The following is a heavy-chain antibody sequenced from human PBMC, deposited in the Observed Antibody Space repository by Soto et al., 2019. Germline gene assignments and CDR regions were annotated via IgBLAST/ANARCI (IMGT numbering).Heavy chain of an antibody. V-gene: IGHV3-53*01. J-gene: IGHJ3*01. Sequence: GGSLRLSCAAFGFTISGKKYVAWVRQAPGKGLEWVSALYDLDGSFYAASVKGRFTTSSDSSKTTVYLQMNDLRPDDTAVYYCATWHEREHAYDVWGQGTTVTVSS. CDR3: ATWHEREHAYDV. CDR2: LYDLDGS. CDR1: GFTISGKKY. D-gene: IGHD1-1*01.